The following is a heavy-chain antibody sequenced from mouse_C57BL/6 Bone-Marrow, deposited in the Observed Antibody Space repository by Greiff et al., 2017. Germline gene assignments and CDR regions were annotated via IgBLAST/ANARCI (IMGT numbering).Heavy chain of an antibody. CDR1: GYTFTSYW. V-gene: IGHV1-7*01. Sequence: QVQLQQPGAELAKPGASVKLSCKASGYTFTSYWMHWVKQRPGQGLEWIGYINPSSGYTKYNQKVKDKATLTADKSSSTAYMQLSSLTYEDSAVYYCASLWYFDVWGTGTTVTVSS. J-gene: IGHJ1*03. CDR3: ASLWYFDV. CDR2: INPSSGYT.